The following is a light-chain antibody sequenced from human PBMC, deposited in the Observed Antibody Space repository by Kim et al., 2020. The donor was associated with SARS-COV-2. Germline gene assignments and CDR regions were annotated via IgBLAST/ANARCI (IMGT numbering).Light chain of an antibody. V-gene: IGLV2-18*02. Sequence: QSALTQPPSVSGSPGQSVTISCTGTRSDVGSYNRVSWYQHSPGTAPKLIIYEVINRPQGVPNRFSGSRSGNTAFLTISGLQAEDEGEYYCSSYTSSSTGVFGGGTQLTVL. CDR2: EVI. CDR1: RSDVGSYNR. CDR3: SSYTSSSTGV. J-gene: IGLJ3*02.